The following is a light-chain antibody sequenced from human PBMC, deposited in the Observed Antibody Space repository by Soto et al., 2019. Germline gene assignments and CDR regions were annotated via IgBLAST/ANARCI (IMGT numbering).Light chain of an antibody. Sequence: EIVLTQSPGTLSLSPGERATLSCRASQSVSSSYLAWYQQKPSQAPRLLIYGASSRATGIPDRFSGSGSGTDFTLTISRLEPEDFAVYYCQQYGSSPGLTFGGGAKVDIK. CDR2: GAS. CDR1: QSVSSSY. CDR3: QQYGSSPGLT. J-gene: IGKJ4*01. V-gene: IGKV3-20*01.